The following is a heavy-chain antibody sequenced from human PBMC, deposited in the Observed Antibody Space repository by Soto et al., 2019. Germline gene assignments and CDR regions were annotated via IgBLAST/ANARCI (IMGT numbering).Heavy chain of an antibody. CDR2: INPNSGGT. J-gene: IGHJ3*02. Sequence: ASVKVSCKASGYTFTGYYIHWVRQAPGQGLEWMGWINPNSGGTNYAQKFQGWVTMTRDTSISTAYMELSRLRSDDTAVYYCARSTYCSGGSCYSDNAFDIWGQGTMVTVSS. CDR3: ARSTYCSGGSCYSDNAFDI. V-gene: IGHV1-2*04. CDR1: GYTFTGYY. D-gene: IGHD2-15*01.